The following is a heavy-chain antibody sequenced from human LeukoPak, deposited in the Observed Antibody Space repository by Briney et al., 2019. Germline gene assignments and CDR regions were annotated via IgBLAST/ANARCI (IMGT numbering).Heavy chain of an antibody. CDR2: ISYTGST. CDR3: ARHRYYYRSGSYYGAPYYMDV. Sequence: SETLSLTCTVSGGSISRYYWSWIRQPPGKGLEWIGYISYTGSTTYNSSLKSRVTISVDTSKNHFSLKLSSVTAADTAVYYCARHRYYYRSGSYYGAPYYMDVWGKGTTVTISS. CDR1: GGSISRYY. J-gene: IGHJ6*03. V-gene: IGHV4-59*08. D-gene: IGHD3-10*01.